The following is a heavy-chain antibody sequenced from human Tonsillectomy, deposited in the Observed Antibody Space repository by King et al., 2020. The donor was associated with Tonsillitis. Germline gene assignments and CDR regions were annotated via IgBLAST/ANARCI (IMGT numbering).Heavy chain of an antibody. Sequence: VQLVESGGGVVQPGRSLRLSCAASGFTFSSFGMHWVRQAPGKGLEWVAIISYDGLRTYYAESVKGRFTISRDTSKKTLYLQMKSLKTEDTAVYYCARDFMGWFWSASGYWGQGTLAT. CDR3: ARDFMGWFWSASGY. CDR1: GFTFSSFG. D-gene: IGHD3-3*01. V-gene: IGHV3-30*03. J-gene: IGHJ4*02. CDR2: ISYDGLRT.